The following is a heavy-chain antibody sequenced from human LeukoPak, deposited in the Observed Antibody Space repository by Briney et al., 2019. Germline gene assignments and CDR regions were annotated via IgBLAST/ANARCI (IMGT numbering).Heavy chain of an antibody. J-gene: IGHJ4*02. CDR1: GFTFSSYE. D-gene: IGHD3-16*01. CDR3: ARDWDGGFDY. Sequence: GGSLRLSCAASGFTFSSYEMNWVRQAPGKGLEWVSYISSSGSTIYYADSVKGRFTISRDNARNSLYLQMNSLRAEDTAVYYCARDWDGGFDYWGQGTLVTVSS. CDR2: ISSSGSTI. V-gene: IGHV3-48*03.